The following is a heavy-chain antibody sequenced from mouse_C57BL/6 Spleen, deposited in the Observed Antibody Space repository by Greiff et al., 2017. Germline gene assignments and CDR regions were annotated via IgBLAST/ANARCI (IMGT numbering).Heavy chain of an antibody. CDR3: ERGDYGSSDWCAY. J-gene: IGHJ3*01. CDR1: GYTFTSYW. Sequence: QVQLQQPGAELVMPGASVKLSCKASGYTFTSYWMHWVKQRPGQGLEWIGEIDPSGSYTNYNQKFKDKSTLTVDKSSSTAYMQLSSLTSEDSAVXYWERGDYGSSDWCAYWGQGTLVTVSA. CDR2: IDPSGSYT. V-gene: IGHV1-69*01. D-gene: IGHD1-1*01.